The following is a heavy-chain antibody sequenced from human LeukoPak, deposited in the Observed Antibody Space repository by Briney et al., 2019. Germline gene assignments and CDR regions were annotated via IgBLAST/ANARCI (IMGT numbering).Heavy chain of an antibody. D-gene: IGHD3-3*01. CDR2: ISSSSSYI. Sequence: GGSLRLSCAASGFTFSSYSMNWVRQAPGKGLEWVSSISSSSSYIYYADSVKGRFTISRDNAKNSLYLQMNSLRAEDTAVYYCAREFITIFGVADDAFDNWGQGTMVTVSS. CDR3: AREFITIFGVADDAFDN. V-gene: IGHV3-21*01. J-gene: IGHJ3*02. CDR1: GFTFSSYS.